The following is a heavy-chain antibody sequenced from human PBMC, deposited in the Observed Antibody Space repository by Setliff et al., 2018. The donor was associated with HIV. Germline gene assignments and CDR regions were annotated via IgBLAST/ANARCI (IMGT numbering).Heavy chain of an antibody. V-gene: IGHV5-51*01. D-gene: IGHD5-12*01. J-gene: IGHJ3*01. CDR3: ARVGDASGYYFYIFDL. CDR2: IHPIDSDV. CDR1: GYSFTSYW. Sequence: GESLKISCQGSGYSFTSYWIGWVRQMPGKGLEWMGLIHPIDSDVRYSPSFQGQVTMSADKSINTAYLQWGSLKASDSAMYYCARVGDASGYYFYIFDLWAQGTMVTVSS.